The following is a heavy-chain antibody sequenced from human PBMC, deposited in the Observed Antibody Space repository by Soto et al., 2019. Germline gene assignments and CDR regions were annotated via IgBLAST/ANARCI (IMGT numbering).Heavy chain of an antibody. CDR1: GYSFTSYW. J-gene: IGHJ4*02. Sequence: PGESLKISCKGSGYSFTSYWISWVRQMPGKGLEWMGRIDPSDSYTNYSPSFQGHVTISADKSIRTAYLPWSSLKASDPAMYYYASPLPYYVFWSDIASGGQGPLVTVSS. CDR3: ASPLPYYVFWSDIAS. D-gene: IGHD3-3*01. V-gene: IGHV5-10-1*01. CDR2: IDPSDSYT.